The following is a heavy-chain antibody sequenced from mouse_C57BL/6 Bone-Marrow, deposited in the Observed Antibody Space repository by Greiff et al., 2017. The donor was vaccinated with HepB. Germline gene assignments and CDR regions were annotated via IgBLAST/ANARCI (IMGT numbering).Heavy chain of an antibody. CDR3: AKIKNWDYWYFDV. D-gene: IGHD4-1*01. CDR2: IWRGGST. CDR1: GFSLTSYG. V-gene: IGHV2-5*01. Sequence: VQLQQSGPGLVQPSQSLSITCTVSGFSLTSYGVHWVRQSPGKGLEWLGVIWRGGSTDYNAAFMSRLSITKDNSKSQVFFKMNSLQADDTAIYYCAKIKNWDYWYFDVWGTGTTVTVSS. J-gene: IGHJ1*03.